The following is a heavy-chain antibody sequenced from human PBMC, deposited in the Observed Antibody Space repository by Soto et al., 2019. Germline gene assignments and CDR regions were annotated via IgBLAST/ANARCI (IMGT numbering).Heavy chain of an antibody. CDR3: ARDYDFWSGYYGGGYYYYMDV. J-gene: IGHJ6*03. CDR1: GYTFTSYA. CDR2: INAGNGNT. V-gene: IGHV1-3*01. D-gene: IGHD3-3*01. Sequence: ASVKVSCKASGYTFTSYAMHWVRQAPEQGLEGMGWINAGNGNTKYSQKFQGRVTITRDTSASTAYMELSSLRSEDTAVYYCARDYDFWSGYYGGGYYYYMDVWGKGTTVTVSS.